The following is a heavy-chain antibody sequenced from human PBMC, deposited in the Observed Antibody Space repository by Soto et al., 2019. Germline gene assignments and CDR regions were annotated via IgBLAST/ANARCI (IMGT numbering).Heavy chain of an antibody. CDR1: GGSISSGGYY. V-gene: IGHV4-31*03. CDR2: IYYSGST. D-gene: IGHD3-22*01. J-gene: IGHJ3*02. CDR3: ARRSVSSGWAPRDAFDI. Sequence: QVQLQESGPGLVKPSQTLSLTCTVSGGSISSGGYYWSWIHQHPGKGLEGIGYIYYSGSTYYNPSLKSRVTISVDSSKNLFSLKASSVTAADTARYYCARRSVSSGWAPRDAFDIWGQGTMVTVSS.